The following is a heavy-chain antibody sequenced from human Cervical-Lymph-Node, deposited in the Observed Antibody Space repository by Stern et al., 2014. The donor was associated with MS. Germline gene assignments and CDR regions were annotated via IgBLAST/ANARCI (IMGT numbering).Heavy chain of an antibody. CDR1: GFTFNNYA. D-gene: IGHD6-19*01. V-gene: IGHV3-23*04. CDR2: ISVSGGNT. CDR3: AKDGRQWPVPLYFDY. Sequence: EDQLVESGRGLVQPGGSLRLSCVASGFTFNNYAMTWVRQAPGPALEWVSSISVSGGNTYDAHYVKCRFNISKNNSKNTLYLQISSLRAEDTAVYYCAKDGRQWPVPLYFDYWGQGTLVTVSS. J-gene: IGHJ4*02.